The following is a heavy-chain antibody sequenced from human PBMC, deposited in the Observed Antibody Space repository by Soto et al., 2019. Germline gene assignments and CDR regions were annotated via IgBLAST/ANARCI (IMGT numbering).Heavy chain of an antibody. CDR2: IWYDGSNK. CDR1: GFSFNSCA. D-gene: IGHD5-18*01. J-gene: IGHJ4*02. Sequence: GGSLRLACAASGFSFNSCAMHWVRQAPGKGLEWVAVIWYDGSNKYYADSVKGRFTISRDNSKNTLYLQMNSLRAEDTAVYYCARGAMVNYFDYWGQGTLVTISS. CDR3: ARGAMVNYFDY. V-gene: IGHV3-33*08.